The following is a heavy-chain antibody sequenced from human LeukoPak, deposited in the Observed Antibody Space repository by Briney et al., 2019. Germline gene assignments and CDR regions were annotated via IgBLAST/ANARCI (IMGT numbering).Heavy chain of an antibody. CDR3: AKAILYYDFWSGSVSGFDY. Sequence: GGSLRLSCAASGFTFSSYAMSWVRQAPGKGLEWVSAISGSGGSTYYADSVKGRFTISRDNSKNTLYLQMNSLRAEDTAVYYCAKAILYYDFWSGSVSGFDYWGQGTLVTVSS. J-gene: IGHJ4*02. V-gene: IGHV3-23*01. D-gene: IGHD3-3*01. CDR1: GFTFSSYA. CDR2: ISGSGGST.